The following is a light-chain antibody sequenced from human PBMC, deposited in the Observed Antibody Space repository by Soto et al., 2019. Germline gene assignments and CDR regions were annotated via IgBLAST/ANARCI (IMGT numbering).Light chain of an antibody. CDR3: QHFNSWPLL. Sequence: EIVMTQSPAMLSVSPGERATLSCRASQNVNNRLAWYQQNSGQPPRLLIYGASTRATGIPARFSGSGSGTEFTLTISSLQSEDFAVYYCQHFNSWPLLFGQGTKVEIK. J-gene: IGKJ1*01. CDR1: QNVNNR. CDR2: GAS. V-gene: IGKV3-15*01.